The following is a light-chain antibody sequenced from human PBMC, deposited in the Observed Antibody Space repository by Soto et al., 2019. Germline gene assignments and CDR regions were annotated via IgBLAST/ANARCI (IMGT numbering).Light chain of an antibody. V-gene: IGKV1-39*01. CDR3: QQSYSVART. Sequence: DFQMTQSPSSLSASVGDRVNITCRASQSITRYLTWYQQKPGKAPNLLIYATSNLQTGVPLRFSGSGFGTDFTLTINNLQPEDFATYYCQQSYSVARTFGGGTKVEI. CDR1: QSITRY. CDR2: ATS. J-gene: IGKJ4*01.